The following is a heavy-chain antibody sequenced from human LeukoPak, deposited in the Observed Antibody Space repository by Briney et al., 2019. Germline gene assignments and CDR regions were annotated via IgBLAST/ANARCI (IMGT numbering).Heavy chain of an antibody. CDR1: GGSISSYY. CDR3: ARVSSHGVFFDY. Sequence: IPSETLSLTCTVSGGSISSYYWSWIRQPPGKGLEWIGYIYYSGSTNYNPSLKSRVTISVDTSKNQFSLKLSSVTAADTAVYYCARVSSHGVFFDYWGQGTLVTVSS. V-gene: IGHV4-59*01. CDR2: IYYSGST. J-gene: IGHJ4*02. D-gene: IGHD3-16*01.